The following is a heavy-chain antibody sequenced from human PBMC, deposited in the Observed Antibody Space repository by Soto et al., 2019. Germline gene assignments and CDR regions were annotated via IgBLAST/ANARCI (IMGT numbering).Heavy chain of an antibody. Sequence: ASVKVSCKASGYTFTSYGISWVRQAPGQGLEWLGWTSAYMVTNYAQKFQGRVTMTTGTSTSTAYMELRSLRFDDTAVYYCARDSSGRAIFDSWGQGTLVTVSS. J-gene: IGHJ4*02. V-gene: IGHV1-18*01. CDR2: TSAYMVT. D-gene: IGHD6-19*01. CDR1: GYTFTSYG. CDR3: ARDSSGRAIFDS.